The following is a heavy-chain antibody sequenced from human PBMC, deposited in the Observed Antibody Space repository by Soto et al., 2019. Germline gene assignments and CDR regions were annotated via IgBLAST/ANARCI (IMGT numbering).Heavy chain of an antibody. CDR2: IFYSGST. CDR1: GDSISSGSYY. J-gene: IGHJ4*02. CDR3: AREPLIRGVRYYFDY. Sequence: SETLSLTCTVSGDSISSGSYYWTWVRQRPGTGLEWMGYIFYSGSTSYNPSLRSRLSMSVDTSKNEFSLKLSSVTAADTAVYYCAREPLIRGVRYYFDYWGRGTLVTVSS. D-gene: IGHD3-10*01. V-gene: IGHV4-31*03.